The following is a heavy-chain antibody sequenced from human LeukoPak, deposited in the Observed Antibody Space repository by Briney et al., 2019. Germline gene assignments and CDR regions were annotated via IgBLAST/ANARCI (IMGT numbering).Heavy chain of an antibody. CDR3: ARDRHYYDSSGYLNYFDY. D-gene: IGHD3-22*01. CDR1: GFTFSSYA. J-gene: IGHJ4*02. CDR2: ISGSGSST. V-gene: IGHV3-23*01. Sequence: PGGSLRLSCAASGFTFSSYAMSWVRQAPGKGLQWVSGISGSGSSTYYADSVKGRFTISRDNSKNSLYLQMNSLRAEDTAVYYCARDRHYYDSSGYLNYFDYWGQGTLVTVSS.